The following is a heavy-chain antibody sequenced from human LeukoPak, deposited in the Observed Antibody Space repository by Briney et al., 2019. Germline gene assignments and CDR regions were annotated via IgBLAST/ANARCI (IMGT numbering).Heavy chain of an antibody. V-gene: IGHV3-15*04. CDR1: GFSFSVAC. J-gene: IGHJ4*02. D-gene: IGHD3-10*01. Sequence: GGSLRLSCAASGFSFSVACVRWVRAIPGRGREWVGRIESKTDGGTTDYAAPVKGRFTISRDDSTNTLYLQMNSLKSEDTALYYCTTYGSGRKFDYWGQGILVTVSS. CDR3: TTYGSGRKFDY. CDR2: IESKTDGGTT.